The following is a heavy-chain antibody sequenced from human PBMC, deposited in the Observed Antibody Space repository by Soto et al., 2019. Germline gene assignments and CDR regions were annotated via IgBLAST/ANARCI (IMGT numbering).Heavy chain of an antibody. CDR3: ARDRALGYCSSTSCYSPDAFDI. D-gene: IGHD2-2*02. CDR1: GGTFSSYA. V-gene: IGHV1-69*01. CDR2: IIPIFGTA. J-gene: IGHJ3*02. Sequence: QVQLVQSGAEVKKPGSSVKVSCKASGGTFSSYAISWVRQAPGQGLEWMGGIIPIFGTANYAQKFQGRVTITADESTSTDYMELSSLRSEDTAVYYCARDRALGYCSSTSCYSPDAFDIWGQGTMVTVSS.